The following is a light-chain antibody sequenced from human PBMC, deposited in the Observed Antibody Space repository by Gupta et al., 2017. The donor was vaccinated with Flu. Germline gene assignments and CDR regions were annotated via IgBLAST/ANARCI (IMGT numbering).Light chain of an antibody. CDR3: GSWDSRLPVEQWG. Sequence: QSLLTQPPSVSAAPGQRVTISCTGWNSRVGKIDISWYQHLPGRTPTLVIFDNHLRPSGIPLRFSGSNSGTSATLDITGLQTEDEADYYCGSWDSRLPVEQWGFGGGTRLTVL. J-gene: IGLJ2*01. V-gene: IGLV1-51*01. CDR1: NSRVGKID. CDR2: DNH.